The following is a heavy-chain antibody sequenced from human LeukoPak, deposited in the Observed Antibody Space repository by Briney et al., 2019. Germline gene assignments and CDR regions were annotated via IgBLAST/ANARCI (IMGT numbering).Heavy chain of an antibody. D-gene: IGHD3-10*01. J-gene: IGHJ4*02. V-gene: IGHV4-38-2*02. CDR2: IYHSGST. CDR1: GYSISSGYY. CDR3: ARRHYYGPGSYRYFDY. Sequence: PSETLSLTCTVSGYSISSGYYWGWIRQPPGKGLEWIGSIYHSGSTYYNPSLKSRVTISVDTSKNQFSLKLTSVTAADTAVYYCARRHYYGPGSYRYFDYWDQGTLVTVSS.